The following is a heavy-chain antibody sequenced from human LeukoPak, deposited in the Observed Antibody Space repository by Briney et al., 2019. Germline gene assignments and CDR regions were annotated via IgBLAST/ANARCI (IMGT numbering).Heavy chain of an antibody. CDR3: AREVYGDSSFDY. CDR1: GYSFSDNY. J-gene: IGHJ4*02. V-gene: IGHV1-2*02. D-gene: IGHD4-17*01. CDR2: INPNSGGT. Sequence: EASVKVSCKASGYSFSDNYMHWVRQAPGQGLKWMGWINPNSGGTNYAQKFQGRVTMTRDASISTAYLELSRLRSDDTAVYYCAREVYGDSSFDYWGQGTLLTVSS.